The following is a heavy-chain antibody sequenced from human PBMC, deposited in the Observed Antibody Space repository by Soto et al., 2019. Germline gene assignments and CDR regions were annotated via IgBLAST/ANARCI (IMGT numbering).Heavy chain of an antibody. CDR3: AREVQLWSRTIYYYYGMDV. J-gene: IGHJ6*02. D-gene: IGHD5-18*01. Sequence: ASVKVSCKASGYTFTSYGISWVRQAPGQGLEWMGWISAYNGNTNYAQKLQGRVTMTTDTSTSTAYMELRSLRSDDTAVYYCAREVQLWSRTIYYYYGMDVWGQGTTVTSP. CDR1: GYTFTSYG. CDR2: ISAYNGNT. V-gene: IGHV1-18*01.